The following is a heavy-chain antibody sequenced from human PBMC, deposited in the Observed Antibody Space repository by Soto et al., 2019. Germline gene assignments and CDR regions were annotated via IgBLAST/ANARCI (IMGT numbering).Heavy chain of an antibody. CDR3: ARGPEVLLLCSAPRGMDV. Sequence: GASVKVSCKASGYTFTSYYMHWVRQAPGQGLEWMGIINPSGGSTSYAQKFQGRVTMTRDTSTSTVYMELSSLRSEDTAVYYCARGPEVLLLCSAPRGMDVWGQGTTVTVSS. D-gene: IGHD3-10*01. CDR2: INPSGGST. V-gene: IGHV1-46*03. J-gene: IGHJ6*02. CDR1: GYTFTSYY.